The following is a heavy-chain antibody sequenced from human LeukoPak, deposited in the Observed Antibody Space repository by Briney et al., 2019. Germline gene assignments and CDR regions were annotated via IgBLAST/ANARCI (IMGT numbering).Heavy chain of an antibody. V-gene: IGHV4-59*08. CDR2: IYYNGST. CDR1: GGSISSYY. J-gene: IGHJ5*02. CDR3: ARGAQVRGVIT. D-gene: IGHD3-10*01. Sequence: PSETLSFTCTVSGGSISSYYWSWIRQPPGKGLEWIGYIYYNGSTNYNPSLKSRVTISVDTSKNQFSLKLSSVTAADTAVYYCARGAQVRGVITWGQGTLVTVSS.